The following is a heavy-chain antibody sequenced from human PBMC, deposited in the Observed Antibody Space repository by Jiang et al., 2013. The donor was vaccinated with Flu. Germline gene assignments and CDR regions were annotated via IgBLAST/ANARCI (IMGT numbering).Heavy chain of an antibody. Sequence: TCAVSGGSISSSNWWSWVRQPPGKGLEWIGEIYHSGSTNYNPSLKSRVTISVDKSKNQFSLKLSSVTAADTAVYYCASDSSGYYHDAFDIWGQGTMVTVSS. CDR2: IYHSGST. J-gene: IGHJ3*02. CDR3: ASDSSGYYHDAFDI. V-gene: IGHV4-4*02. D-gene: IGHD3-22*01. CDR1: GGSISSSNW.